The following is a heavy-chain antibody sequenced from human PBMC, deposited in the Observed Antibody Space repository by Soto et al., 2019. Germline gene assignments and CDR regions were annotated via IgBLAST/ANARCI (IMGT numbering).Heavy chain of an antibody. D-gene: IGHD2-8*01. CDR3: ASFLGEWYYYNFYVKDV. J-gene: IGHJ6*02. Sequence: SETLSLTCAVYGGSFSGYYWSWIRQPPGKGLEWIGEINHSGSTNYNPSLKSRVTISVDTSKNQFSLKLSSVTAADTAVYYCASFLGEWYYYNFYVKDVWGQGTSVTGS. CDR2: INHSGST. CDR1: GGSFSGYY. V-gene: IGHV4-34*01.